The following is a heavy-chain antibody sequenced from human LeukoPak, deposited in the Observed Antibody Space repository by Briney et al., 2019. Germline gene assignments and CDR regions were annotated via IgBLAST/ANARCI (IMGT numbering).Heavy chain of an antibody. D-gene: IGHD3-9*01. J-gene: IGHJ4*02. CDR1: GFTFSSYG. Sequence: PGWSLRLSCAASGFTFSSYGMHWVRQAPGKGLEWVAVIWYDGSNKYYADSVKGRFTISRDNSKNTLYLQMNSLRAEDTAVYYCARDAPTGYNDYWGQGTLVTVSS. V-gene: IGHV3-33*01. CDR2: IWYDGSNK. CDR3: ARDAPTGYNDY.